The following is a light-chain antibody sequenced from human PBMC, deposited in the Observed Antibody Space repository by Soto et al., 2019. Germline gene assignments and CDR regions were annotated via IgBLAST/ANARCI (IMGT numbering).Light chain of an antibody. CDR1: QRISSW. Sequence: DIQMTQSPSTRSASVGERVTITLRASQRISSWLAWYQQKPGKAPKLLIYDASSLESGVPSRFSGSGSGTEFTLTISSLQPDDFATYYCQQYNSYWTFGQGTKVDI. CDR3: QQYNSYWT. J-gene: IGKJ1*01. V-gene: IGKV1-5*01. CDR2: DAS.